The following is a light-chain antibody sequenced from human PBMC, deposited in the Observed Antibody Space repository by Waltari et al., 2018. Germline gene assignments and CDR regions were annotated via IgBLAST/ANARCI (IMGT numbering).Light chain of an antibody. J-gene: IGKJ2*01. V-gene: IGKV2-30*01. CDR2: KVS. CDR3: MQATHWPYT. CDR1: QSLVFSDGNIY. Sequence: DAVMTQSPLSLPVTLGQPASISCRSSQSLVFSDGNIYLNWFQQRPGQSPRRLIYKVSNRESGVPDRFSGSGSGTEFTLKISRVEAEDVGGVYYCMQATHWPYTFGQGTKLEIK.